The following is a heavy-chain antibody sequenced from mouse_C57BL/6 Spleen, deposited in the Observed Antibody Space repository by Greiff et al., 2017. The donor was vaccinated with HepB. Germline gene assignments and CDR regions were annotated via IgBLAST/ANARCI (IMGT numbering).Heavy chain of an antibody. J-gene: IGHJ2*01. CDR3: AREVYYYGSPYYFDY. D-gene: IGHD1-1*01. V-gene: IGHV5-4*01. Sequence: EVQGVESGGGLVKPGGSLKLSCAASGFTFSSYAMSWVRQTPEKRLEWVATISDGGSYTYYPDNVKGRFTISRDNAKNNLYLQMSHLKSEDTAMYYCAREVYYYGSPYYFDYWGQGTTLTVSS. CDR1: GFTFSSYA. CDR2: ISDGGSYT.